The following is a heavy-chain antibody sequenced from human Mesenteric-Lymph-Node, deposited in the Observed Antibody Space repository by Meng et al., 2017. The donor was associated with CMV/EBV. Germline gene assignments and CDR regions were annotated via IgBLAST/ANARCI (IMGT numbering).Heavy chain of an antibody. Sequence: ETLSLTCAASGFSVSSSYMSWVRQAPGKGLEWVSALYSVGHTYYVDSVKGRFTISRDNSKNTLYLQMNSLRAEDTAVYYCARDVGGEICGGDCSPLDYWGQGTLVTVSS. J-gene: IGHJ4*02. D-gene: IGHD2-21*01. CDR1: GFSVSSSY. V-gene: IGHV3-53*05. CDR2: LYSVGHT. CDR3: ARDVGGEICGGDCSPLDY.